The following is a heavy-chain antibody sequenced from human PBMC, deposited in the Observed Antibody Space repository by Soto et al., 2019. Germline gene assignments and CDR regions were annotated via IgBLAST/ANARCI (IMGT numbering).Heavy chain of an antibody. CDR2: TRSNGEHT. D-gene: IGHD2-2*01. J-gene: IGHJ6*02. Sequence: GSLRLSCAGSVFMFSSFAMTWVRQAPGKGLEWVSTTRSNGEHTYYADSVKGRFTVSRDNSKNTLSLEMSSLRAEDSAIYYCAKDSKSVSVSAARVYGMDVWGQGTTVTVSS. CDR3: AKDSKSVSVSAARVYGMDV. V-gene: IGHV3-23*01. CDR1: VFMFSSFA.